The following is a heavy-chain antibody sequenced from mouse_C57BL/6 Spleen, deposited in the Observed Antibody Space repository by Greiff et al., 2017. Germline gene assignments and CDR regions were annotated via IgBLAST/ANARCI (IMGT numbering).Heavy chain of an antibody. V-gene: IGHV1-61*01. CDR1: GYTFTSYW. Sequence: QVQLQQPGAELVRPGSSVKLSCKASGYTFTSYWMDWVKQRPGQGLEWIGNIYPSDSETHYNQKFKDKATLTVDKSSSTAYMQLSSLTSEDSAGYYGATYGSNWFAYWGQGTLVTVSA. CDR2: IYPSDSET. D-gene: IGHD1-1*01. CDR3: ATYGSNWFAY. J-gene: IGHJ3*01.